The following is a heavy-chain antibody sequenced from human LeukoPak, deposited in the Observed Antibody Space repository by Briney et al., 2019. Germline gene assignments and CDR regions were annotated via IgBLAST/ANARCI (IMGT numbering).Heavy chain of an antibody. CDR2: INSDGSST. D-gene: IGHD2-2*01. Sequence: GGSLRLSCAASGFTFSSYWMHWVRQAPGKGQVWVSRINSDGSSTSYADSVKGRFTISRDNAKNTLYLQMNSLRAEDTAVYYCTRDLRYCTSTSCYDPYFDYWGQGTLVTVSS. V-gene: IGHV3-74*01. CDR1: GFTFSSYW. J-gene: IGHJ4*02. CDR3: TRDLRYCTSTSCYDPYFDY.